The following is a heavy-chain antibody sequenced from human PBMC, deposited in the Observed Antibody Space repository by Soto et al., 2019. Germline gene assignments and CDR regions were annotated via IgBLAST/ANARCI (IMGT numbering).Heavy chain of an antibody. V-gene: IGHV3-49*03. Sequence: GGSLRLSCTASGFTFGDYAMSWFRQAPGKGLEWVGFIRSKAYGGTTEYAASVKGRFTISRDDSKSIAYLQMNSLKTEDTAVYYGTTTNDYEGYLDYWGQGTLVTVSS. CDR1: GFTFGDYA. CDR2: IRSKAYGGTT. J-gene: IGHJ4*01. D-gene: IGHD4-17*01. CDR3: TTTNDYEGYLDY.